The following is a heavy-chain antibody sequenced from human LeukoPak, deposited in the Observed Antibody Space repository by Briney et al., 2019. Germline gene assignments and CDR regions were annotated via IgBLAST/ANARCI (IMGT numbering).Heavy chain of an antibody. CDR2: TNHSGST. V-gene: IGHV4-34*01. J-gene: IGHJ1*01. CDR1: GGSFSGYY. Sequence: SETLSLTCAVYGGSFSGYYWSWIRQPPGKGLEWIGETNHSGSTNYNPSLKSRVTISVDTSKNQFSLKLSSVTAADTAVYYCARGLAAAGKYFQHWGQGTLVTVSS. CDR3: ARGLAAAGKYFQH. D-gene: IGHD6-13*01.